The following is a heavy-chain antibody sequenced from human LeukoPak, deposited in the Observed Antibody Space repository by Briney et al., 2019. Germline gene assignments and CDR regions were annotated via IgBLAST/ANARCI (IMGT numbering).Heavy chain of an antibody. Sequence: SETLSLTCAVYGGSFSGYYWSWLRQPPGKGLEWIGYIYYSGSTNYNPSLKSRVTISVDTSKNQFSLKLSSVTAADTAVYYCARDRYNACDIWGQGTMVTVSS. CDR2: IYYSGST. CDR1: GGSFSGYY. J-gene: IGHJ3*02. V-gene: IGHV4-59*01. D-gene: IGHD2-2*02. CDR3: ARDRYNACDI.